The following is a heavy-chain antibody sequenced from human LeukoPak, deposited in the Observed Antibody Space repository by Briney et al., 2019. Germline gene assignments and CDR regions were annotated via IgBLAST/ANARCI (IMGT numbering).Heavy chain of an antibody. V-gene: IGHV4-34*01. CDR3: ARKGRWLLANYYFDY. CDR1: GGSFSGYY. CDR2: INHSGST. J-gene: IGHJ4*02. D-gene: IGHD2-15*01. Sequence: PETLSLTCAVYGGSFSGYYWSWIRQPPGKGLEWIGEINHSGSTNYNPSLKSRVTISVDTSKNQFSLKLSSVTAADTAVYYCARKGRWLLANYYFDYWGQGTLVTVSS.